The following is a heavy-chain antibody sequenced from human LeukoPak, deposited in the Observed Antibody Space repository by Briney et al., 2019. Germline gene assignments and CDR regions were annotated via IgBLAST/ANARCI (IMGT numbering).Heavy chain of an antibody. CDR3: ASVRHIVVVTAREADGFDI. D-gene: IGHD2-21*02. V-gene: IGHV4-61*01. CDR2: IYYSGST. CDR1: GGSVSSGSYY. Sequence: SETLSLTCTVSGGSVSSGSYYWSWIRQPPGNGLEWIGYIYYSGSTNYNPSLKSRVTISVDTSKNQFSLKLSSVTAADTAVYYCASVRHIVVVTAREADGFDIWGQGTMVTVSS. J-gene: IGHJ3*02.